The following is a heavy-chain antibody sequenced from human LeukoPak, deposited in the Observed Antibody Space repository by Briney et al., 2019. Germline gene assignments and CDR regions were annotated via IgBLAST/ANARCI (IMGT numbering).Heavy chain of an antibody. CDR3: ARGALGYCSSTSCYNFDY. J-gene: IGHJ4*02. CDR1: GYSFTSYW. V-gene: IGHV5-51*01. D-gene: IGHD2-2*01. CDR2: IYPGDSDT. Sequence: GESLKISCKGSGYSFTSYWIGWVRQMPGKGLEWMGIIYPGDSDTRYSPSFQGQVTISADKSISTAYLQWSSLKASDTAMYYCARGALGYCSSTSCYNFDYWGKGTLVTVSS.